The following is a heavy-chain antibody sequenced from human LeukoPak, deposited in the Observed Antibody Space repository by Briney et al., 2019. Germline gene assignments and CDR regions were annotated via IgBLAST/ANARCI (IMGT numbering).Heavy chain of an antibody. CDR2: ISGSGGST. CDR3: AKTVNWSDGSPEYYFDY. D-gene: IGHD1-20*01. CDR1: GFTFSSYA. Sequence: PGGSLRLSCAASGFTFSSYAMSWVRQAPGKGLEWVSAISGSGGSTYYADSVKGRFTISRDNSKNTLYLQMNSLRAEDTAVYYCAKTVNWSDGSPEYYFDYWGQGTLVTVSS. J-gene: IGHJ4*02. V-gene: IGHV3-23*01.